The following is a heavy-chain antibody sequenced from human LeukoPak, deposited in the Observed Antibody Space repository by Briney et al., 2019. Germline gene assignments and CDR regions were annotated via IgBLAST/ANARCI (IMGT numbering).Heavy chain of an antibody. J-gene: IGHJ4*02. CDR2: INHSGST. V-gene: IGHV4-34*01. CDR1: GGSLSGYY. CDR3: AREPHSGSYFLDY. D-gene: IGHD1-26*01. Sequence: PSETLSLTRAVYGGSLSGYYWRWIRQPPGKGLEWIGEINHSGSTNYNPSLKSRVTISVDTSKNQFSLKLSSVTAADTAVYYCAREPHSGSYFLDYWGQGTLVTVSS.